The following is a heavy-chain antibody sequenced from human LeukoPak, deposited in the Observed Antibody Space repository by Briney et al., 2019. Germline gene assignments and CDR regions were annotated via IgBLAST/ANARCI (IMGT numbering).Heavy chain of an antibody. Sequence: SETLSLTCTVSGGSISSSSYYWGWIRQPPGKGLEWIGSIYYSGSTYYNPSLKIRVTISVYTSKHQFSLKLSSVTAAATAVYYSASHRNEYDYGDYQVIDYWGQGTLVTVSS. CDR1: GGSISSSSYY. J-gene: IGHJ4*02. CDR3: ASHRNEYDYGDYQVIDY. CDR2: IYYSGST. V-gene: IGHV4-39*01. D-gene: IGHD4-17*01.